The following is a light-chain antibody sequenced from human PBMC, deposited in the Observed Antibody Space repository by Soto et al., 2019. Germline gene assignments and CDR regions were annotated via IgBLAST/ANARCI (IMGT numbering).Light chain of an antibody. V-gene: IGLV2-14*01. CDR2: EVI. J-gene: IGLJ1*01. Sequence: QSALTQPASVSGSPGQSITISCIGTSSDVGGYDYVSWYQQNPGKAPKLIIYEVINRPSGVSSRFSGSKSGNTASLTISGLQAEDEADYYCSSYTSDITHVFGSGTKLTVL. CDR3: SSYTSDITHV. CDR1: SSDVGGYDY.